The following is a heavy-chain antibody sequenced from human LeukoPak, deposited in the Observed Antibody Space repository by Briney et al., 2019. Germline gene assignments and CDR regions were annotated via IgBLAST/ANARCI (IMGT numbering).Heavy chain of an antibody. CDR3: ARARESMTTAGSYFDF. CDR1: GGSISSGDYS. V-gene: IGHV4-30-2*01. CDR2: IWHSGHT. J-gene: IGHJ4*02. D-gene: IGHD6-13*01. Sequence: PSETLSLTCAVSGGSISSGDYSWSWIRQPPGSGLEWIGYIWHSGHTNYNPSLRSRVTISLGRPNTQFSLRLNSVTAADTAVYYCARARESMTTAGSYFDFWGQGTLVTVSS.